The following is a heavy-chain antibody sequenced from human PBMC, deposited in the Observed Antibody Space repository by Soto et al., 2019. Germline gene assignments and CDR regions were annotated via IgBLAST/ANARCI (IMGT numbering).Heavy chain of an antibody. CDR2: IYYSGST. CDR3: AREIMVRGVITRKYNWFDP. J-gene: IGHJ5*02. CDR1: GGSISSGDYY. D-gene: IGHD3-10*01. V-gene: IGHV4-30-4*01. Sequence: QVQLQESGPGLVKPSQTLSLTCTVSGGSISSGDYYWSWIRQPPGKGLEWIGYIYYSGSTYYNPSLTIRVTISVDTSKNQFSLKLSSVTAADTAVYYCAREIMVRGVITRKYNWFDPWGQGTLVTVSS.